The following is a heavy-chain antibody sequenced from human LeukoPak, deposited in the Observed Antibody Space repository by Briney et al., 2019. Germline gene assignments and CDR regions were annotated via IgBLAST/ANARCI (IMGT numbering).Heavy chain of an antibody. V-gene: IGHV3-23*01. J-gene: IGHJ4*02. CDR3: ANFIAARRFDY. D-gene: IGHD6-6*01. CDR2: ISGSGVST. Sequence: SAISGSGVSTYYADSVKGRFTISRDNSKSTLYLQMNSLRADDTAVYYCANFIAARRFDYWGQGTLVTVSS.